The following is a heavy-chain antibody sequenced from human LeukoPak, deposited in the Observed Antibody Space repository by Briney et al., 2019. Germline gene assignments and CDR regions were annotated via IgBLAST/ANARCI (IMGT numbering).Heavy chain of an antibody. Sequence: ASVKVSCKVSGYTLTELSMHWVRQAPGKGLEWMGGFYPEDGETIYAQKFQGRVTMTEDTSTDTAYMELSSLRSEDTAVYYCATAVSGSYFDTQYYFDYWGQGTLVTVSS. D-gene: IGHD1-26*01. CDR3: ATAVSGSYFDTQYYFDY. CDR2: FYPEDGET. V-gene: IGHV1-24*01. CDR1: GYTLTELS. J-gene: IGHJ4*02.